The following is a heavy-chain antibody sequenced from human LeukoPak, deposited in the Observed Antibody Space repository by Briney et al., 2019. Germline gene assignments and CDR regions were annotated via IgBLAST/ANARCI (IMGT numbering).Heavy chain of an antibody. D-gene: IGHD1-26*01. CDR2: IYTSGST. CDR1: GGSISSYY. CDR3: ARVAYSGSYYYYYMDV. V-gene: IGHV4-4*07. J-gene: IGHJ6*03. Sequence: PSETLSLTCTVSGGSISSYYWSWIRQPAGKGLEWIGRIYTSGSTNYNPSLKSRVTMSVDTSKNQFSLKLSSVTAADTAVYYCARVAYSGSYYYYYMDVWGKGTTVTVSS.